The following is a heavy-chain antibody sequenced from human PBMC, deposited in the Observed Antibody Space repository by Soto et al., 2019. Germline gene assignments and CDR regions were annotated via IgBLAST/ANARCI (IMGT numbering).Heavy chain of an antibody. V-gene: IGHV4-4*02. CDR2: IFQSGST. Sequence: PSETLSLTCGVSGGTIRSPDWWTWVRQPPGKGLEWIGEIFQSGSTNYTPSLESRVTISVDKSKNQFSLTLTSVTAADTAVYFCERGRGRYSSGWYWCDPWGHG. J-gene: IGHJ5*02. CDR3: ERGRGRYSSGWYWCDP. CDR1: GGTIRSPDW. D-gene: IGHD6-19*01.